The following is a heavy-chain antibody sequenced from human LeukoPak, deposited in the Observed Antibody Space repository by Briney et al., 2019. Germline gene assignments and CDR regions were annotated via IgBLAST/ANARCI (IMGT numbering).Heavy chain of an antibody. CDR2: IKPDGSVK. J-gene: IGHJ5*02. Sequence: GGSLRLSCAASGFTSSGDWMSSGPQAPGQGVGWVANIKPDGSVKAYVDSVKGRFTISRDNTKNSLYLHMSSLRAEDTGVYYCARAMTWGQGALLSVSS. CDR1: GFTSSGDW. V-gene: IGHV3-7*01. CDR3: ARAMT.